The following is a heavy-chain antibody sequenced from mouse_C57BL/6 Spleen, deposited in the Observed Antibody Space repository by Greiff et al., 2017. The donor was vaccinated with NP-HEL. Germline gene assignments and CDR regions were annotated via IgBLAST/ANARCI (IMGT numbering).Heavy chain of an antibody. D-gene: IGHD2-14*01. CDR2: LYPGDGDT. CDR1: GYAFSSSW. J-gene: IGHJ2*01. CDR3: AREEERRTNY. V-gene: IGHV1-82*01. Sequence: QVQLQQSGPELVKPGASVKFSCKASGYAFSSSWMNWVKQRPGKGLEWIGRLYPGDGDTNYNGKFKGTATLTADKSSSTAYRQLSSLTSEDSAVYFWAREEERRTNYWGQGTTLTVSS.